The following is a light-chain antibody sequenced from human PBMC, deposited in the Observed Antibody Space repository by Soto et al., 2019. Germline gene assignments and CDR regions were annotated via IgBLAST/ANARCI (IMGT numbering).Light chain of an antibody. Sequence: ESMLTQSPGTLSLSPGERATLSCRASQRVSTRYLAWSQQKPGQAPRLLIYGATIRATGIPDRFSGRGSGTDLPITISRLEPEDLAVHYCHQFGSSPPAFTFGQGTKLEI. J-gene: IGKJ2*01. V-gene: IGKV3-20*01. CDR1: QRVSTRY. CDR2: GAT. CDR3: HQFGSSPPAFT.